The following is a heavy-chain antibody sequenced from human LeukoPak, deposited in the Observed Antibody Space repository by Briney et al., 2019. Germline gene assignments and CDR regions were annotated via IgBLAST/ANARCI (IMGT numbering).Heavy chain of an antibody. CDR1: GYTFTGYY. CDR3: ARNGYYSSSWYMNY. J-gene: IGHJ4*02. Sequence: GASVKVSCKASGYTFTGYYMHWVRQAPGQGLEWMGWINPNSGGTNYAQKFQGRVTMTRDMSISTAYMELSRLRSDDTAVYYCARNGYYSSSWYMNYWGQGTLVTVSS. CDR2: INPNSGGT. V-gene: IGHV1-2*02. D-gene: IGHD6-13*01.